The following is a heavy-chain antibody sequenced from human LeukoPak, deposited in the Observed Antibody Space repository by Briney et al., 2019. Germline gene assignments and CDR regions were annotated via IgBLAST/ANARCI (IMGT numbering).Heavy chain of an antibody. J-gene: IGHJ6*02. D-gene: IGHD5-18*01. CDR3: AKDPSGDSFGSYGLDV. CDR2: ISSSSTYI. CDR1: GFTFSSYN. V-gene: IGHV3-21*01. Sequence: GGSLRLSCAASGFTFSSYNMNWVRQAPGKGLEWVSSISSSSTYIFYADSVKGRFTISRDNAKNSLYLQMNSRRPEDTAVYYCAKDPSGDSFGSYGLDVWGQGTTVTVSS.